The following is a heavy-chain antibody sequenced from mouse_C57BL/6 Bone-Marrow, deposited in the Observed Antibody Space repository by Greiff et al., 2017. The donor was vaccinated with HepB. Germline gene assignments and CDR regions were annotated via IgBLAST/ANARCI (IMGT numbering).Heavy chain of an antibody. CDR2: IDPENGDT. CDR3: IKPVFDY. J-gene: IGHJ2*01. V-gene: IGHV14-4*01. CDR1: GFNIKDDY. Sequence: EVQLVESGAELVRPGASVKLSCTASGFNIKDDYMHWVKQRPEQGLEWIGWIDPENGDTEYASKFQGKATITADTSSNTAYLQLSSLTSEDTAVYYCIKPVFDYWGQGTTLTVSS.